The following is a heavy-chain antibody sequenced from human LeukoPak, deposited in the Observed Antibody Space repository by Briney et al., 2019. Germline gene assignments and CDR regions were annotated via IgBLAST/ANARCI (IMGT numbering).Heavy chain of an antibody. D-gene: IGHD3-3*01. V-gene: IGHV3-23*01. CDR3: AKVPVFSLTISEVVTDDAFDI. J-gene: IGHJ3*02. CDR1: GFTFSSYA. CDR2: ISGSGGAT. Sequence: GGSLRLSCAASGFTFSSYAMSWVRQAPGKGLEWDSAISGSGGATYYADSVKGRFTISRDNSKNTLYLQMNSLRAEDTAVYYCAKVPVFSLTISEVVTDDAFDIWGQGTIVTVSS.